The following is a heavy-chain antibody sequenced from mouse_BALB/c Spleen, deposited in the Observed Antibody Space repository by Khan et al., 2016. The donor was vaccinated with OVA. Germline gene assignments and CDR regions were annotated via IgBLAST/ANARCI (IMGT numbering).Heavy chain of an antibody. D-gene: IGHD2-14*01. Sequence: QIQLVQSGPELKKPGVTVKISCKASGYTFTTYGMNWVKQAPGKGLKWMGWINTYTGEPTYVDDFKGRFAFSLETSARTAYLQINNLKNEDTATYFCARVGYSGTMYYWGQGTSVTVSS. CDR1: GYTFTTYG. CDR3: ARVGYSGTMYY. V-gene: IGHV9-3-1*01. CDR2: INTYTGEP. J-gene: IGHJ4*01.